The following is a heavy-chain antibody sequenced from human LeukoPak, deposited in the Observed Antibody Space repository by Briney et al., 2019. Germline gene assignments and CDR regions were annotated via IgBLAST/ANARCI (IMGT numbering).Heavy chain of an antibody. CDR2: ISGSGGST. CDR3: VRDGQGSTPLDY. Sequence: PGGSLRVSCAASGFTFSSYAMSWVRQAPGKGLEWVSAISGSGGSTYYADSVKGRFTISRDNSKNTLYLQMNSLRAEDTAVYFCVRDGQGSTPLDYWGQGTLVTVSS. CDR1: GFTFSSYA. D-gene: IGHD2-15*01. V-gene: IGHV3-23*01. J-gene: IGHJ4*02.